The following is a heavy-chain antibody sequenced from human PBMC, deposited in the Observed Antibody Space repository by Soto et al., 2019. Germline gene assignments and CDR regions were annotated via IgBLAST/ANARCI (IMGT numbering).Heavy chain of an antibody. J-gene: IGHJ6*02. D-gene: IGHD2-2*02. CDR1: GYTFTDYY. Sequence: ASVNVSCKASGYTFTDYYIYWLRQAPGHGLEWMGWINPNSGATNYAHNFQGRVTMTRDTSIRAAYMELSRLSSDDTDVYYCAKDQGGYMVSGMDVWGQGTTVTVSS. V-gene: IGHV1-2*02. CDR3: AKDQGGYMVSGMDV. CDR2: INPNSGAT.